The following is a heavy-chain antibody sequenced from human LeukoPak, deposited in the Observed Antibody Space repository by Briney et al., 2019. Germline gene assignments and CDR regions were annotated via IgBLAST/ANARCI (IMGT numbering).Heavy chain of an antibody. D-gene: IGHD6-13*01. CDR1: GFTVSTNY. J-gene: IGHJ4*02. CDR3: AGRRKEAAAHDH. V-gene: IGHV3-66*01. Sequence: PGGSLRLSCAASGFTVSTNYMSWVRLAPGKGLEWVSLLHSDGNKYYAESVKGRFTISTDNSKNTLYLQMNSLRVEDTAVYYCAGRRKEAAAHDHWGQGTLVTVSS. CDR2: LHSDGNK.